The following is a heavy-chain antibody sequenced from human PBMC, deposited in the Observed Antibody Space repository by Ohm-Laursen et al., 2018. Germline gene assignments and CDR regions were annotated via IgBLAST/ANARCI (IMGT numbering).Heavy chain of an antibody. CDR2: ISSSSSYI. CDR1: GFTFSSYS. CDR3: ARDLEEDALDTAMGGFDY. V-gene: IGHV3-21*01. D-gene: IGHD5-18*01. J-gene: IGHJ4*02. Sequence: GSLRLSCAAPGFTFSSYSMNWVRQAPGKGLEWVSSISSSSSYIYYADSVKGRFTISRDNAKNSLYLQMNSLRAEDTAVYYCARDLEEDALDTAMGGFDYWGQGTLVTVSS.